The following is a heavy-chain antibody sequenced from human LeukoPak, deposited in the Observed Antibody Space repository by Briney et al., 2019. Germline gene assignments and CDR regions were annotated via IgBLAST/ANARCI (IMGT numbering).Heavy chain of an antibody. V-gene: IGHV1-18*04. D-gene: IGHD3-22*01. CDR1: GYTFTGYY. CDR2: ISAYNGNT. Sequence: VASVKVSCKTSGYTFTGYYMHWVRQAPGQGLEWMGWISAYNGNTNYAQKLQGRVTMTTDTSTSTAYMELRSLRSDDTAVYYCAASNYYDSSGYRRPVGWFDPWGQGTLVTVSS. J-gene: IGHJ5*02. CDR3: AASNYYDSSGYRRPVGWFDP.